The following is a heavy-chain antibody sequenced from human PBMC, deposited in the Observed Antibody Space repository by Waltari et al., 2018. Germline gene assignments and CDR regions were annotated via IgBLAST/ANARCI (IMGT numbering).Heavy chain of an antibody. V-gene: IGHV4-59*01. CDR3: ARDVSSWHAFSYYYYYMDV. Sequence: QVQLQESGPGLVKPSETLSLTCTVSGGSISSYYWSWIRQPPGKGLEWIGYIYYSGSTNYTPSLKSRVTISVDTSKNQFSLKLSSVTAADTAVYYCARDVSSWHAFSYYYYYMDVWGKGTTVTVSS. CDR1: GGSISSYY. D-gene: IGHD6-13*01. J-gene: IGHJ6*03. CDR2: IYYSGST.